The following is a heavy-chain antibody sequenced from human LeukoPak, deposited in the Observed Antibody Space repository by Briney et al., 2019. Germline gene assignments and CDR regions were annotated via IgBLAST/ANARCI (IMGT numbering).Heavy chain of an antibody. CDR2: ITTTAEST. V-gene: IGHV3-23*01. D-gene: IGHD3-9*01. CDR3: AKRLSRGSFGKLIFDY. CDR1: GFTFSDFA. Sequence: GGSLRLSCAATGFTFSDFAMSWVRQSPGTGLEWVSSITTTAESTCYADSVKGRFTISRDNSGSTLHLQMNSLRIEDSAVYYCAKRLSRGSFGKLIFDYWGQGALVTVSS. J-gene: IGHJ4*02.